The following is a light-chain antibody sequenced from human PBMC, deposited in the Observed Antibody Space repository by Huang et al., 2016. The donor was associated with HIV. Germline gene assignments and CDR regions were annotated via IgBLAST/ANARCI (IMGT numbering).Light chain of an antibody. CDR3: QQYDTSPPLT. CDR1: QRVIPTS. V-gene: IGKV3-20*01. Sequence: EIVLTQSPGTLSLSPGERATLSCRASQRVIPTSFSWYQQIPGQAPRLLIYRASTRATGVPDRFSASGTGTDFTLTSTSLEPEDFAIYYCQQYDTSPPLTFGGGTKVEI. J-gene: IGKJ4*01. CDR2: RAS.